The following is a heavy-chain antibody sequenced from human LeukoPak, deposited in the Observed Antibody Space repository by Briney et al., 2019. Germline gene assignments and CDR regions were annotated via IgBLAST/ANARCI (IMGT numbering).Heavy chain of an antibody. J-gene: IGHJ4*01. CDR1: GFDFSDYT. D-gene: IGHD3-10*01. CDR2: ISSKSRYI. Sequence: GGSLRLSCAASGFDFSDYTINWVRQAPGKGLEWVSSISSKSRYIYYADSVKGRLTVSRDNAKNSVYLQMNNLRVEDTAVYHCARDGLGSYDYWGHGTLVTVSS. V-gene: IGHV3-21*01. CDR3: ARDGLGSYDY.